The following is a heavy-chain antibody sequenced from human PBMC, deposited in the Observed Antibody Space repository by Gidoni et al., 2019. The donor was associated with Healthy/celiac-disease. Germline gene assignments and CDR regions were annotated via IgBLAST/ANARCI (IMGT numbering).Heavy chain of an antibody. CDR2: ISYDGSNK. D-gene: IGHD5-18*01. J-gene: IGHJ6*02. CDR1: GFTFSSYA. Sequence: QVQLVESGGGVVQPGRSLRRSCAAAGFTFSSYAMHWVRQAAGKGLEWVAVISYDGSNKYYADSVKGRFTISRDNSKNTLYLQMNSLRAEYTAVYYCARRQLWLQNYYGMDVWGQGTTVTVSS. CDR3: ARRQLWLQNYYGMDV. V-gene: IGHV3-30-3*01.